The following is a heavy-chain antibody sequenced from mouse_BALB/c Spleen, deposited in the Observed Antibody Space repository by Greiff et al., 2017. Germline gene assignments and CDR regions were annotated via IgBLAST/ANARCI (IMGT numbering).Heavy chain of an antibody. CDR2: ISSGGST. CDR1: GFTFSSYA. J-gene: IGHJ3*01. CDR3: AREGVYYGKEFAY. V-gene: IGHV5-6-5*01. Sequence: EVKLMESGGGLVKPGGSLKLSCAASGFTFSSYAMSWVRQTPEKRLEWVASISSGGSTYYPDSVKGRFTISRDNARNILYLQMSSLRSEDTAMYYCAREGVYYGKEFAYWGQGTLVTVSA. D-gene: IGHD2-1*01.